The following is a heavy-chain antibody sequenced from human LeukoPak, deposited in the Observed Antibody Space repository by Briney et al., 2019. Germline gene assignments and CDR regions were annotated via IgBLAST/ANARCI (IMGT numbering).Heavy chain of an antibody. CDR3: ARVPLSGWYLSPLFDY. CDR2: ISTNTGNP. V-gene: IGHV7-4-1*02. CDR1: GYTFTSYA. Sequence: ASVKVSCKASGYTFTSYAMNWVRQAPGQGLEWMGWISTNTGNPTYAQGFTGRFVFSLDTSVSTAYLQISSLKAEDTAVYYCARVPLSGWYLSPLFDYWGQGTLVTVSS. J-gene: IGHJ4*02. D-gene: IGHD6-19*01.